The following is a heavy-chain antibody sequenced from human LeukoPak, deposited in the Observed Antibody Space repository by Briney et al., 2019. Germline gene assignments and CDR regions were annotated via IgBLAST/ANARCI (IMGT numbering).Heavy chain of an antibody. CDR2: ISSSSYI. V-gene: IGHV3-21*01. D-gene: IGHD2-2*01. Sequence: PGRSLRLSCAASGFTFSSYGMHWVRQAPGKGLEWVSSISSSSYIYYADSVKGRFTISRDNAKNSLYLQMNSLRAEDTAVYYCARDWDCSSTSCPNWFDPWGQGTLVTVSS. CDR1: GFTFSSYG. CDR3: ARDWDCSSTSCPNWFDP. J-gene: IGHJ5*02.